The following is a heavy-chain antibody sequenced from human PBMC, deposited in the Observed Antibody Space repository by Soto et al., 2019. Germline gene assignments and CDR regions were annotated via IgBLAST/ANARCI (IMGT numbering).Heavy chain of an antibody. CDR3: ATAYQLLEY. J-gene: IGHJ4*02. Sequence: QVQLVQSGAEVRKPGSSVKFSCKASGGAFSSYTINWVRQAPGQGLEWMGRIIPTLGLTNYAQKFRGRVTITADTSSTTAYVELNNLRSEATAIYYCATAYQLLEYWGQGTHVTVSS. D-gene: IGHD3-10*01. CDR1: GGAFSSYT. V-gene: IGHV1-69*02. CDR2: IIPTLGLT.